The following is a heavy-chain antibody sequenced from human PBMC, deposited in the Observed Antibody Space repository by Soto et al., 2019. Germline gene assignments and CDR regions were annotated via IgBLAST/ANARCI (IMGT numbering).Heavy chain of an antibody. CDR2: IYYSGST. V-gene: IGHV4-59*06. CDR3: ARGGGDI. Sequence: VQLLESGGGLVQPGGSLRLSCAASGFTFRSYAMTWVRQAPGEGLEWIGYIYYSGSTYYNPSLKSRVTISVDTSKNQFSLKLSSVTAADTAVYYCARGGGDIWGQGTMVTVSS. J-gene: IGHJ3*02. CDR1: GFTFRSYA. D-gene: IGHD3-16*01.